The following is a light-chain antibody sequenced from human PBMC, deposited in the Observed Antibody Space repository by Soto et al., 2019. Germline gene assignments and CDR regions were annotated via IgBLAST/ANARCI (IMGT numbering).Light chain of an antibody. V-gene: IGLV1-44*01. CDR2: SDN. Sequence: QSVLTQPPSTSGAPGLRVTISCSGSSSNIGSNTVIWYQQLPGTAPKRLIYSDNQRPSGVPDRFSGSKSGTSASLAISGLQSEDEALYYCAAWDDILYGVVFGGGTKVTVL. CDR1: SSNIGSNT. CDR3: AAWDDILYGVV. J-gene: IGLJ2*01.